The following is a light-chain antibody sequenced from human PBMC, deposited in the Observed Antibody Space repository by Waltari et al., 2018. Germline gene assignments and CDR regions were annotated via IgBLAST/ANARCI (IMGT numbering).Light chain of an antibody. CDR3: QQHTSYPWT. Sequence: DVQLTQSPSSLSASVGDRVTIPRRASQGIRNDLAWYQQRPGKAPKRLIYGASTLPGGVPSRFSGSGSGTEFTLTISSLQPEDFATYYCQQHTSYPWTFGPGTTV. CDR2: GAS. V-gene: IGKV1-17*01. J-gene: IGKJ1*01. CDR1: QGIRND.